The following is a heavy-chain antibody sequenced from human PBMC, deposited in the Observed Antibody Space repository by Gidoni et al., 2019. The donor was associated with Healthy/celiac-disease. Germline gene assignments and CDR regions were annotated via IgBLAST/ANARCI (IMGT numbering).Heavy chain of an antibody. Sequence: QVQLVQSGAEVKKPGASVKVSFKASGYPFTGYYMHWVRQAPGQGLAWMGWIKPNSGGTNYAQKFQGRVTMTRDTSISTAYMELSRLRSDDTAVYYCAREEGAVVRNLNWFDPWGQGTLVTVSS. CDR1: GYPFTGYY. CDR2: IKPNSGGT. V-gene: IGHV1-2*02. D-gene: IGHD3-10*01. CDR3: AREEGAVVRNLNWFDP. J-gene: IGHJ5*02.